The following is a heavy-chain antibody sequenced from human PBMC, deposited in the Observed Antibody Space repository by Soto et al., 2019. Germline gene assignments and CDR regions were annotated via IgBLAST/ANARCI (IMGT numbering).Heavy chain of an antibody. CDR2: INHSGST. CDR1: GGSFSGYY. J-gene: IGHJ4*02. Sequence: PSETLSLTCAVYGGSFSGYYWSWIRQPPGKGLEWIGEINHSGSTNYNPSLKSRVTISVDTSKNQFSLKLSSVTAADTAVYYCGRKDFWSGSSSFDYWGQGTLVTVSS. CDR3: GRKDFWSGSSSFDY. D-gene: IGHD3-3*01. V-gene: IGHV4-34*01.